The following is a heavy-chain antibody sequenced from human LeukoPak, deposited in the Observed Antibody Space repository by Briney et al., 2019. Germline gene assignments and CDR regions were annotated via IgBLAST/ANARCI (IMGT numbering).Heavy chain of an antibody. CDR3: AREGYYDSSGYYSD. D-gene: IGHD3-22*01. J-gene: IGHJ4*02. CDR1: GGFISSYY. CDR2: IYYSGST. V-gene: IGHV4-59*01. Sequence: SETLSLTCTVSGGFISSYYWSWIRQPPGKGLEWIGYIYYSGSTNYNPSLKSRVTISVDTSKNQFSLKLSSVTAADTAVYYCAREGYYDSSGYYSDWGQGTLVTVSS.